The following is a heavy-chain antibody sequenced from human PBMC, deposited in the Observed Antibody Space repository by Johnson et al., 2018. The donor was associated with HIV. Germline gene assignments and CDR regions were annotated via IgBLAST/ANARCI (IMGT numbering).Heavy chain of an antibody. CDR1: GFTFSSYG. CDR2: ISYDGSNK. V-gene: IGHV3-30*06. J-gene: IGHJ3*02. Sequence: QVQLVESGGGVVQPGRSLRLSCAASGFTFSSYGMHWVRQAPGKGLEWVAVISYDGSNKYYADSVKGRFTISRDNAKNSLYLQMNSLRAEDTAVYYCARVKYYGNWGSRKGGRETRAAFDIWGQGTMVTVSS. D-gene: IGHD7-27*01. CDR3: ARVKYYGNWGSRKGGRETRAAFDI.